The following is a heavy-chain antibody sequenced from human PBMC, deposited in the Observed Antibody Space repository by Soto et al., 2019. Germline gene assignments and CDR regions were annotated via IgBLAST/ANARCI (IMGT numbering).Heavy chain of an antibody. CDR3: ARRNTSGYLRYFDS. CDR1: GGTSSSYP. Sequence: SVKVSCKASGGTSSSYPITWVRQAPGQGLEWMGGTFPIFDRGNYAQKFQGRLTITTDKSTNTAYMELSSLRSEDTAVYYCARRNTSGYLRYFDSWGQGTLVTVSS. J-gene: IGHJ4*02. CDR2: TFPIFDRG. D-gene: IGHD3-22*01. V-gene: IGHV1-69*05.